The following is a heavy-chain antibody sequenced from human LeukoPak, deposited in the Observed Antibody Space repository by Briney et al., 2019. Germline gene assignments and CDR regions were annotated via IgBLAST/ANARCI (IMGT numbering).Heavy chain of an antibody. J-gene: IGHJ4*02. V-gene: IGHV1-3*01. Sequence: ASVKVSCKASGYTFTNYAVHWVRQASGQRLEWMGWINAGNGNTKYSQKFQGRVTITRDTSASTAYMDLSSLRSEDTAVYYCARQQGIQYLNFDYWGQGALVAVSS. CDR3: ARQQGIQYLNFDY. CDR2: INAGNGNT. D-gene: IGHD1/OR15-1a*01. CDR1: GYTFTNYA.